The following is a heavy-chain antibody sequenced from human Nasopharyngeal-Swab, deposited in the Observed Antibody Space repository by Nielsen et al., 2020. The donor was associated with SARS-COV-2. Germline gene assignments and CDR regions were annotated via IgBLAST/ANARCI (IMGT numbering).Heavy chain of an antibody. Sequence: VCEAPGKGLEWVGRMGDNAHKYATTYAASVKGRFTISRDDSKNTAFLQMDSLKTEDTALYYCTTDYYFDYWGQGTLVTVSS. V-gene: IGHV3-73*01. J-gene: IGHJ4*02. CDR2: MGDNAHKYAT. CDR3: TTDYYFDY.